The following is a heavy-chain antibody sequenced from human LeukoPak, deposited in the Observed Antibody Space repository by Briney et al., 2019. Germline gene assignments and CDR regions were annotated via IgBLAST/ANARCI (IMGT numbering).Heavy chain of an antibody. Sequence: GGSLRLSCAASGFTFSSYAMHWVRQAPGKGLEWVAFMWSDGSNRYYADSVKGRFTISRDNSKNTLYPQMNSLGADDTAVYYCAKDPHNTGGYMSGYFDYWGQGTLVTVSS. J-gene: IGHJ4*02. D-gene: IGHD2-8*02. CDR3: AKDPHNTGGYMSGYFDY. CDR1: GFTFSSYA. CDR2: MWSDGSNR. V-gene: IGHV3-30*07.